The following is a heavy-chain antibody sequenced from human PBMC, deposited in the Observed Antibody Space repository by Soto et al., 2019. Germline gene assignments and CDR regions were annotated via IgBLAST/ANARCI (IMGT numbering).Heavy chain of an antibody. D-gene: IGHD3-22*01. V-gene: IGHV4-31*03. J-gene: IGHJ3*02. Sequence: PSETLSLTCSVSGDSISSGDYFWSWIRQHPGRGLEWIGYIYHTGNTYYNPSLKSRLTISVEVSKNQIYLRLSSVTAADTAVYYCARNYYDGSVNLSRRQHAFDIWGQGTMVTVSS. CDR1: GDSISSGDYF. CDR3: ARNYYDGSVNLSRRQHAFDI. CDR2: IYHTGNT.